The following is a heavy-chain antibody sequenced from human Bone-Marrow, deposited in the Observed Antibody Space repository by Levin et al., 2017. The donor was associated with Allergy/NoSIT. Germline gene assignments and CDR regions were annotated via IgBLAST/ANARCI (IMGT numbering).Heavy chain of an antibody. CDR3: ARGYSYGPIDN. V-gene: IGHV3-33*01. D-gene: IGHD5-18*01. J-gene: IGHJ4*02. Sequence: GGSLRLSCAASGFTFSNYGMHWVRQAPGKGLEWVAVTWYDGTNKNYADSVKGRFTISRDNSKNTLFLQMNSLRAEDTAVYYCARGYSYGPIDNWGQGTLVTVSS. CDR2: TWYDGTNK. CDR1: GFTFSNYG.